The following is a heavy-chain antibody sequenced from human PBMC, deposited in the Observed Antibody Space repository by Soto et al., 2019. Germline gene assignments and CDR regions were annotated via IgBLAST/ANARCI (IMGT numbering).Heavy chain of an antibody. J-gene: IGHJ4*02. CDR3: ARLPGQPLVPFDY. CDR2: IIPIFGTA. CDR1: GGTFSSYA. D-gene: IGHD6-13*01. Sequence: QVQLVQSGAEVKKPGSSVKVSCKASGGTFSSYAISWVRQAPGQGLEWMGGIIPIFGTANYGQKFQGRVTITADETTSTAYMELSSLRSEDTAMYYCARLPGQPLVPFDYWGQGTLVTVSS. V-gene: IGHV1-69*01.